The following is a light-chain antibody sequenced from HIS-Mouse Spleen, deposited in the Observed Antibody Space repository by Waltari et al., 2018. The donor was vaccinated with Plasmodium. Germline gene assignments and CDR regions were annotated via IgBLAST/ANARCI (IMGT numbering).Light chain of an antibody. J-gene: IGLJ2*01. CDR3: QSADSSGTYRV. V-gene: IGLV3-25*03. CDR1: ALPTQS. CDR2: KDS. Sequence: SYDLTQPPSVSVSPGQTARIPCSGDALPTQSAYWYQQKPGQAPVLVIYKDSARPSGIPERFSGSISGTIVTLTISGVQAEDEADYYCQSADSSGTYRVFGGGTKLTVL.